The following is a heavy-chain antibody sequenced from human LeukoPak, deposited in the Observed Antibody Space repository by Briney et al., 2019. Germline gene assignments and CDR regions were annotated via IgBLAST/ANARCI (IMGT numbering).Heavy chain of an antibody. CDR2: IRSKVHGGTA. CDR3: SREPKGRWLQFDY. V-gene: IGHV3-49*03. J-gene: IGHJ4*02. Sequence: LSLTCNVSGGSISGYHWSWIRQPPGKGLEWVGFIRSKVHGGTAEYAASVKGRFTLSRDDSKNIAFLQMNSLKIEDTAVYYCSREPKGRWLQFDYWGQGTLVTVSS. D-gene: IGHD5-24*01. CDR1: GGSISGYH.